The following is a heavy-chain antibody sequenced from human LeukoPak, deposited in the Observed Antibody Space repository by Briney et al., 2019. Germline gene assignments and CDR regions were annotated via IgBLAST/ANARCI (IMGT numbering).Heavy chain of an antibody. D-gene: IGHD3-10*01. J-gene: IGHJ4*02. V-gene: IGHV3-21*01. CDR1: GFPFSSYS. CDR2: ISSSSSYI. Sequence: GGSLRLSCAASGFPFSSYSMNWVRQAPGKGLEWVSSISSSSSYIYYADSVKGRFTISRDNAKNSLYLQMNSLRAEDTAVYYCARMVRGVSYYFDYWGQGTLVTVSS. CDR3: ARMVRGVSYYFDY.